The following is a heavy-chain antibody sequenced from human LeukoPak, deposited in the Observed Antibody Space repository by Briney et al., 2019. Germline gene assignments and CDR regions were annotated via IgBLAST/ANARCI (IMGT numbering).Heavy chain of an antibody. J-gene: IGHJ3*02. D-gene: IGHD5-24*01. Sequence: PSETLSLTCAVYGGSFSDYYWSWIRQPPGKGLEWIGEINHSGSTNYNPSLKSRVTISVDTSKNQFSLKLSSVTAADTAVYYCARGGDKVETATISAFDIWGQGTMVTVSS. CDR2: INHSGST. CDR3: ARGGDKVETATISAFDI. V-gene: IGHV4-34*01. CDR1: GGSFSDYY.